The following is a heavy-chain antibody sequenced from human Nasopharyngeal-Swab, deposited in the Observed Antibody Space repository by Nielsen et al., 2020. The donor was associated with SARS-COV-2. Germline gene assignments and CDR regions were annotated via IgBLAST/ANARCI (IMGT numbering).Heavy chain of an antibody. J-gene: IGHJ4*02. CDR2: ISVYNADT. Sequence: ASVKVSCKASGYSFRSYGINWVRQAPGQGLEWMGWISVYNADTNYAQKLQGRVSMTTDTSTSTAYMELRSLRSDDTAVHYCARDVEEWLVVPSLSFDHWGQGTLVTVSS. D-gene: IGHD5-18*01. CDR3: ARDVEEWLVVPSLSFDH. CDR1: GYSFRSYG. V-gene: IGHV1-18*01.